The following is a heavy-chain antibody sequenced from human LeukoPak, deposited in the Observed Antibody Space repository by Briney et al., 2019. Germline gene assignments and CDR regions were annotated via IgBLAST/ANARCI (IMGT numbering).Heavy chain of an antibody. CDR1: GFTFSSYG. D-gene: IGHD6-19*01. CDR3: AKRGSGRYFDY. J-gene: IGHJ4*02. V-gene: IGHV3-33*06. Sequence: PGRSLRLSCAASGFTFSSYGMHWVRQAPGKGLEWVAVIWYDGSNKYYADSVKGRFTISRDNSKNTLYLQMNSLRAEDTAFYYCAKRGSGRYFDYWGQGTLVTVSS. CDR2: IWYDGSNK.